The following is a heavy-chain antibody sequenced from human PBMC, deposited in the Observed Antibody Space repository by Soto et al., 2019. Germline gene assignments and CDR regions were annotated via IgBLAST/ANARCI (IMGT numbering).Heavy chain of an antibody. CDR3: ARGIYRGYDLEYFDY. Sequence: GGSLRLSCAASGFTFSSYSMNWVRQAPGKGLEWVSYISSSSSTIYYADSVKGRFTIFRDNAKNSLYLQMNSLRDEDTAVYYFARGIYRGYDLEYFDYWGQGTLVTVSS. D-gene: IGHD5-12*01. V-gene: IGHV3-48*02. CDR1: GFTFSSYS. CDR2: ISSSSSTI. J-gene: IGHJ4*02.